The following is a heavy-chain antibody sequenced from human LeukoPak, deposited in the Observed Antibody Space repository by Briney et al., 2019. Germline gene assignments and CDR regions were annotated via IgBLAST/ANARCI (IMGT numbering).Heavy chain of an antibody. D-gene: IGHD3-22*01. V-gene: IGHV1-69*04. CDR2: IIPILGIA. J-gene: IGHJ4*02. CDR1: GGTFSSYA. Sequence: SVKVSYKASGGTFSSYAISWVRQAPGQGLEWMGRIIPILGIANYAQKFQGRVTITADKSTSTAYMELSSLRSEDTAVYYCARPGGYYGSSGYYPYWGQGTLVTVSS. CDR3: ARPGGYYGSSGYYPY.